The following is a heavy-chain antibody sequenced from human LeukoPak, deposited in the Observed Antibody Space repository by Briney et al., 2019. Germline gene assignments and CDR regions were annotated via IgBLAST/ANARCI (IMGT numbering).Heavy chain of an antibody. CDR2: INHSGST. V-gene: IGHV4-34*01. J-gene: IGHJ4*02. Sequence: SETLSLTCAVYGGSFSGYYWSWIRQPPGKGLEWIGEINHSGSTNYNPSLKSRVTISVDTSKNQFSLKLSPVTAADTAVYYCATRYYYDSSGYHNWGQGTLVTVSS. CDR1: GGSFSGYY. CDR3: ATRYYYDSSGYHN. D-gene: IGHD3-22*01.